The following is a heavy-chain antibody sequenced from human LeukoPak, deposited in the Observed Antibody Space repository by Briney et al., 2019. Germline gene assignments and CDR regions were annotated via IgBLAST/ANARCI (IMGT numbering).Heavy chain of an antibody. J-gene: IGHJ4*02. D-gene: IGHD5-18*01. CDR1: GFTFSSYW. V-gene: IGHV3-7*01. CDR3: ARTAGIQLWSPFDY. Sequence: GGSLRLSCEGSGFTFSSYWMSWVRQAPGKGLEWVANIKQDGSEKYYVDSVKGRFTISRDNAKNSLYLQMNSLRAEDTAVYYCARTAGIQLWSPFDYWGQGTLVTVSS. CDR2: IKQDGSEK.